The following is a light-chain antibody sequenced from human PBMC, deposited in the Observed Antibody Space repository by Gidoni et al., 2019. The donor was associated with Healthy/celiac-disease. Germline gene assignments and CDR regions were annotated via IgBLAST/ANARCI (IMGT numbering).Light chain of an antibody. CDR2: GAS. CDR3: QQDGSSPPWT. J-gene: IGKJ1*01. Sequence: LTQSPGTLSLSPGERATLSCRASQSVSSSYLAWYQQKPGQAPRLLIYGASSRATGIPDRFRGSVSGTDFTLTISRLEPEDFAVYYCQQDGSSPPWTFGQGTKVEIK. V-gene: IGKV3-20*01. CDR1: QSVSSSY.